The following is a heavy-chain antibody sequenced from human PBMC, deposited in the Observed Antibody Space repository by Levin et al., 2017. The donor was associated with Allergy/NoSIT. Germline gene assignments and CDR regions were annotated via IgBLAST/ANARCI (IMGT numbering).Heavy chain of an antibody. Sequence: SETLSLTCTVSGASISSNSYYWSWIRQPAGKGLEWIGHIYSSGSTKYNPSLKSRVTISVDTSKNQFYLNLTSVTAADPAAYYCSRGGHSLRHFDWFEDYWGQGTLVTVSS. CDR1: GASISSNSYY. CDR3: SRGGHSLRHFDWFEDY. CDR2: IYSSGST. V-gene: IGHV4-61*09. D-gene: IGHD3-9*01. J-gene: IGHJ4*02.